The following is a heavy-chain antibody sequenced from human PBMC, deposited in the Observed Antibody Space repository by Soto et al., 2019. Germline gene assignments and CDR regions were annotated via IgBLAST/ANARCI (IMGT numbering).Heavy chain of an antibody. V-gene: IGHV4-59*01. CDR1: GGSISIYY. D-gene: IGHD6-6*01. J-gene: IGHJ6*02. CDR2: IYYSGST. Sequence: PSETLSLTCTVSGGSISIYYWSWIRQPPGKGLEWIGYIYYSGSTNYNPSLKSRVTISVDTSKNQFSLKLSSVTAADTAVYYCARGGSSPGGYYYYGMDVWGQGTTVTVSS. CDR3: ARGGSSPGGYYYYGMDV.